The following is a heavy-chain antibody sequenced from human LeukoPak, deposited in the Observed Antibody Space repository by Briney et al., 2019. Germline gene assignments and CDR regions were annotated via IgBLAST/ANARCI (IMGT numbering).Heavy chain of an antibody. D-gene: IGHD3-22*01. J-gene: IGHJ4*02. CDR2: ISGSGGST. CDR3: AKYNYYDSSGYN. V-gene: IGHV3-23*01. CDR1: GFTFSSYA. Sequence: GGSLRLSCAASGFTFSSYAMSWVRQAPGKGLEWVSAISGSGGSTYYADSVKGRFTISRDNSKNTLYLHMNSLRAEDTAVYYCAKYNYYDSSGYNWGPGTLVTVSS.